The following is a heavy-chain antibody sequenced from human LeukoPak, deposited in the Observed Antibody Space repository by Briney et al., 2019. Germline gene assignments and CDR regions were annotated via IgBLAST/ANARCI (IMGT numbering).Heavy chain of an antibody. CDR2: ICYTGTT. CDR1: GGSISSADYY. D-gene: IGHD4-11*01. Sequence: SETLSLTCTVSGGSISSADYYWTWIRQPPGKDLEWIGYICYTGTTYYNPSLKSRLTISVDTSKNQFSLRLTSVTASDTAVYYCARADSNYFIGSVLYYYYGMDVWGQGTTVTVSS. J-gene: IGHJ6*02. CDR3: ARADSNYFIGSVLYYYYGMDV. V-gene: IGHV4-30-4*01.